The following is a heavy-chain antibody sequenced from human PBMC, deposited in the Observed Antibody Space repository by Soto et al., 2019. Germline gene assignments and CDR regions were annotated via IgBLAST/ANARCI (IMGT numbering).Heavy chain of an antibody. Sequence: QVQLVESGGGVVQPGRSLRLSCAASGFTFSSYGMHWVRQAPGKGLEWVAVISYVGSNKYYADSVKGRFTISRDNSKNTLYLQMNSLRAEDTAVYYCAKWVGSPAYGMDVWGQGTTVTVSS. V-gene: IGHV3-30*18. CDR2: ISYVGSNK. CDR3: AKWVGSPAYGMDV. CDR1: GFTFSSYG. D-gene: IGHD1-26*01. J-gene: IGHJ6*02.